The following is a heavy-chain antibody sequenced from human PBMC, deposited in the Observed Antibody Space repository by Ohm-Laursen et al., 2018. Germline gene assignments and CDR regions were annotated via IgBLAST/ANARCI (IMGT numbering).Heavy chain of an antibody. CDR1: GFTFSDYY. V-gene: IGHV3-11*04. D-gene: IGHD3-10*01. Sequence: SLRLSCAASGFTFSDYYMSWIRQAPGKGLEWVSHISGSGSTTYYAGSVKGRFTVSRDNSKNTLYLQLNSLRAEDTAVFYCVKMRADGYASGTPFDYWGQGTLVTVSS. CDR2: ISGSGSTT. J-gene: IGHJ4*02. CDR3: VKMRADGYASGTPFDY.